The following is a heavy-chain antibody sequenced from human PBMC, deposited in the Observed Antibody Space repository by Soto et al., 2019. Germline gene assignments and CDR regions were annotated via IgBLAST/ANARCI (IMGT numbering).Heavy chain of an antibody. CDR1: GFSLTTYGVG. J-gene: IGHJ4*02. D-gene: IGHD5-18*01. CDR2: IFWNDDE. Sequence: QITLKESGPALVKPTQTLTLTCTFSGFSLTTYGVGVGWIRQPPGKALEWLALIFWNDDERYSPSLKSRLTITKDTSKNQVVFTMTNMDPVDTATDFCVHTGYSYDPFAYWGRGTLVTVAS. CDR3: VHTGYSYDPFAY. V-gene: IGHV2-5*01.